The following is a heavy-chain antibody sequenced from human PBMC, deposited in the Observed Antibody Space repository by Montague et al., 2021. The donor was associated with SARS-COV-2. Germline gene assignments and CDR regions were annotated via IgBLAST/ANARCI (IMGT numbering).Heavy chain of an antibody. V-gene: IGHV3-21*01. CDR2: ICNSRSYK. CDR3: ARDSGGSYPLDY. J-gene: IGHJ4*02. D-gene: IGHD2-15*01. Sequence: SLRLSCAASGFTFSSFGMHWVRQAPGKGLEWVAPICNSRSYKYYADSVKGRFTISRDNSKNSLYLQMNSLRAEDTAVYYCARDSGGSYPLDYWGQGTLVTVSS. CDR1: GFTFSSFG.